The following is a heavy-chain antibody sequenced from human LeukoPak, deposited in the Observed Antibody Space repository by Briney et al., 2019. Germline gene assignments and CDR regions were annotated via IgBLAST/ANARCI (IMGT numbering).Heavy chain of an antibody. Sequence: SVKVSCKASGGTSSSYAISWVRQAPGQGLEWMGRIIPIFGTANYAQKFQGRVTITTDESTSTAYMELSSLRSEDTDVYYCARDMYYYDSSGYYYFDYWGQGTLVTVSS. J-gene: IGHJ4*02. CDR2: IIPIFGTA. V-gene: IGHV1-69*05. CDR1: GGTSSSYA. D-gene: IGHD3-22*01. CDR3: ARDMYYYDSSGYYYFDY.